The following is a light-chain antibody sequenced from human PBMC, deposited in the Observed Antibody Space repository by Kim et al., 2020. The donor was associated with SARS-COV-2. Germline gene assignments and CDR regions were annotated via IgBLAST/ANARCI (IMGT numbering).Light chain of an antibody. J-gene: IGLJ3*02. CDR1: SGHSSYI. CDR3: ETWDSHTRV. Sequence: QLVLTQSSSASASLGSSVKLTCTLSSGHSSYIIAWHQQQPGKAPRYLMKVESSGIYNKGSGVPDRFSGSSSGADRYLTISNLQSEDEADYYCETWDSHTRVFGGGTQLTVL. CDR2: VESSGIY. V-gene: IGLV4-60*03.